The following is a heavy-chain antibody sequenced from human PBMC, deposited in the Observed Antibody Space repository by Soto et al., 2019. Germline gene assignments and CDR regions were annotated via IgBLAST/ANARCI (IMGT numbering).Heavy chain of an antibody. CDR2: ISYDGSNK. V-gene: IGHV3-30-3*01. CDR1: GFTFSSYA. J-gene: IGHJ6*02. Sequence: SLRLSCAASGFTFSSYAVHWVRQAPGKGLEWVAVISYDGSNKYYADSVKGRFTISRDNSKNTLYLQMNSLRAEDTAVYYCARDFHDFWSGYNYWYYYYGMDVWGQGTTVTVSS. CDR3: ARDFHDFWSGYNYWYYYYGMDV. D-gene: IGHD3-3*01.